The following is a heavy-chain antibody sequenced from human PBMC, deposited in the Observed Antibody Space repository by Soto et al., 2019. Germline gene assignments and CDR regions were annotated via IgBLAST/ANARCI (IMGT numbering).Heavy chain of an antibody. CDR2: INAGNGNT. V-gene: IGHV1-3*01. D-gene: IGHD3-9*01. CDR1: GYTFTSYA. Sequence: QVQLVQSGAEVKKPGASVKVSCKASGYTFTSYAMHWVRQAPGQRLEWMGWINAGNGNTKYSQKFQGRVTITRDTSASTAYIELSSLRSEDTAVYYCARVTGYYAPDYWGQGTLVTVSS. J-gene: IGHJ4*02. CDR3: ARVTGYYAPDY.